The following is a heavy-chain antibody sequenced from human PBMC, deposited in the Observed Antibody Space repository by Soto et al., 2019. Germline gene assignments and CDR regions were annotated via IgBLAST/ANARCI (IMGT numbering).Heavy chain of an antibody. Sequence: EVQLVESGGGLVQPGGSLRLSCAASGFFFPTYWMSWVRQAPGKGLEWVADINQDGSEKYQVDSVKGRFTISRDNPKNSLYLQMNSLRAEDTAIYYCTRGGDYGGRQDAFDIWGQGTMVTVSS. D-gene: IGHD4-17*01. CDR1: GFFFPTYW. CDR2: INQDGSEK. CDR3: TRGGDYGGRQDAFDI. V-gene: IGHV3-7*03. J-gene: IGHJ3*02.